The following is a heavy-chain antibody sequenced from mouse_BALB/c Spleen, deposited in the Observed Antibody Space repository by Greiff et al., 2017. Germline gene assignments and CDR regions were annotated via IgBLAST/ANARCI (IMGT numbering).Heavy chain of an antibody. V-gene: IGHV1S22*01. Sequence: LQQPGSELVRPGASVKLSCKASGYTFTSYWMHWVKQRPGQGLEWIGNIYPGSGSTNYDEKFKSKATLTVDTSSSTAYMQLSSLTSEDSAVYYCTRGYYYGSAMDYRGQGTSVTVSS. CDR3: TRGYYYGSAMDY. CDR2: IYPGSGST. D-gene: IGHD1-1*01. J-gene: IGHJ4*01. CDR1: GYTFTSYW.